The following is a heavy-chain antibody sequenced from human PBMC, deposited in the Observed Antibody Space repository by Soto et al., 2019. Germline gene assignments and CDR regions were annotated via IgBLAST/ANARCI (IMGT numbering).Heavy chain of an antibody. CDR2: ISGSGGST. CDR3: AKDFWSGYSISPFDY. J-gene: IGHJ4*02. CDR1: GFTFSSYA. D-gene: IGHD3-3*01. V-gene: IGHV3-23*01. Sequence: GGSLRLSCAASGFTFSSYAMSWVRQAPGKGLEWVSAISGSGGSTYYADSVKGRFTISRDNSKNTLYLQMNSLRAEDTAVYYCAKDFWSGYSISPFDYWGQGTLVTVSS.